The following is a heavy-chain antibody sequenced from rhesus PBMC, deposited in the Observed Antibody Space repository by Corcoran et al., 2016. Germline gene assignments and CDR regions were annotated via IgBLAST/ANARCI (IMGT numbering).Heavy chain of an antibody. J-gene: IGHJ5-1*01. Sequence: QLQLQESGPGLVKPSETLSVTCAVSGGSISSSYWSWIRQAPGKGLEWIGYIYGSGSSTNSNPSLKSRVTLSVDTSKNQLSLKLSSVTAADTAVYYCASVHRWGVWGQGVLVTVSS. CDR3: ASVHRWGV. CDR2: IYGSGSST. D-gene: IGHD1-44*01. V-gene: IGHV4-169*02. CDR1: GGSISSSY.